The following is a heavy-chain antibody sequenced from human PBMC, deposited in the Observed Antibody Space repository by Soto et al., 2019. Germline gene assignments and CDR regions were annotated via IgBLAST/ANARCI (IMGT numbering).Heavy chain of an antibody. CDR3: ARREQSDYYYMDV. Sequence: GGSLRLSCAASGGTFSNYAMDWVRQAPGKVLEYVSGISSNGVGTYYANSVKDRFTISRDNSKNTLYLQMGSLRAEDMAVYYCARREQSDYYYMDVWGKGTSVTSP. J-gene: IGHJ6*03. CDR2: ISSNGVGT. V-gene: IGHV3-64*01. CDR1: GGTFSNYA. D-gene: IGHD6-19*01.